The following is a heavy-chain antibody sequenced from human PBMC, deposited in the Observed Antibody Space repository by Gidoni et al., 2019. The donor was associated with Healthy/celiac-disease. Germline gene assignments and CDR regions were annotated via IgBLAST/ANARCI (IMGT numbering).Heavy chain of an antibody. Sequence: VQLVDSGAGLLQPGGSLRLSSAASGFTVSSNYISWGRQAPGKGLEWVSVIYSGGSTYYADYGKGRFNSSRNNSKNTLDLQKNSLRGEGTGGYYCANYPNGYRRRLYLVYYGMDVWGQGTTVTVSS. J-gene: IGHJ6*02. CDR2: IYSGGST. CDR1: GFTVSSNY. V-gene: IGHV3-66*02. D-gene: IGHD6-13*01. CDR3: ANYPNGYRRRLYLVYYGMDV.